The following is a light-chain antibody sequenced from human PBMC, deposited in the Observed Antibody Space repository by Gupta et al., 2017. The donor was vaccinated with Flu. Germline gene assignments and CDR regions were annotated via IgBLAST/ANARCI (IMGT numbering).Light chain of an antibody. CDR2: GAS. V-gene: IGKV3-15*01. CDR3: QKYNNWPPYS. Sequence: EIVMTQSPATLSVSPGERATLSCRASQSVSSNLAWYQQKPGQAPRLLIYGASTRATGIPARFSGSGSGTEFTLTISSLQSEDFAVYYRQKYNNWPPYSFGQGTKLEIK. CDR1: QSVSSN. J-gene: IGKJ2*03.